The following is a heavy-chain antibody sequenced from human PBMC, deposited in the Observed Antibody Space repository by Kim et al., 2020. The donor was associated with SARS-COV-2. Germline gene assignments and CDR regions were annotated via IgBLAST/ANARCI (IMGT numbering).Heavy chain of an antibody. CDR3: ARSITGTTARHDY. V-gene: IGHV4-59*08. J-gene: IGHJ4*02. Sequence: SETLSLTCTVSGGSISSYYWSWIRQPPGKGLEWIGYIYYSGSTNYNPSLKSRVTISVDTSKNQFSLKLSSVTAADTAVYYCARSITGTTARHDYWGQGTLVTVSS. CDR1: GGSISSYY. CDR2: IYYSGST. D-gene: IGHD1-20*01.